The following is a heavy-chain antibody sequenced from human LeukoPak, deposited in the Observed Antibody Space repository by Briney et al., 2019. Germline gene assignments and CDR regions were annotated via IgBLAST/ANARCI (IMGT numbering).Heavy chain of an antibody. CDR1: GFTFSSYW. D-gene: IGHD3-22*01. CDR3: ARSGWPYYFDY. V-gene: IGHV3-74*01. J-gene: IGHJ4*02. Sequence: GGSLRLSCAASGFTFSSYWMHWVRQAPGKGLVWVSRIHSDGSSTSYADSVRGRFTISRDDAKSTLYLQMNSLRAEDTAVYCCARSGWPYYFDYWGQGTLVTVSS. CDR2: IHSDGSST.